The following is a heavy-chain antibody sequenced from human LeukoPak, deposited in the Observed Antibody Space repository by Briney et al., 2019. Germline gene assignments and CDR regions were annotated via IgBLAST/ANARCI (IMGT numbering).Heavy chain of an antibody. V-gene: IGHV1-2*02. D-gene: IGHD3-16*01. J-gene: IGHJ4*02. CDR3: APTAEAYTSWWKV. CDR1: GYKFTGDY. CDR2: INPDSGFT. Sequence: GASVKVSCKASGYKFTGDYMHWVRQAPGQGLEFMGWINPDSGFTNYAQKFKGRVTTTRDTSISTAYLEVRSLTSDDTAVYYCAPTAEAYTSWWKVWGQGTLVTVSS.